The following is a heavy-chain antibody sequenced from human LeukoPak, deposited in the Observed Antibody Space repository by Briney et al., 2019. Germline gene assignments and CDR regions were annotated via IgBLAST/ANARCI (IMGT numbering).Heavy chain of an antibody. CDR1: GGSFSGYY. Sequence: SETLSLTCAVYGGSFSGYYWSWIRQPPGKGLEWIGEINHSGSTNYNPSLKSRVTISVDTSKNQFSLKLSSVTAADTAVYYCARHQRYFDWLPTYYYYYMDVWGKGTTVTISS. CDR3: ARHQRYFDWLPTYYYYYMDV. J-gene: IGHJ6*03. D-gene: IGHD3-9*01. CDR2: INHSGST. V-gene: IGHV4-34*01.